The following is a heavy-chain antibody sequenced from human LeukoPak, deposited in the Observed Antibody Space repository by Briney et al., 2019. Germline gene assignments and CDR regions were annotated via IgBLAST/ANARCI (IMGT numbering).Heavy chain of an antibody. Sequence: GGSLRLSCAASGFTFSSYWMSWVRQAPGKGLEWVANIKRDGSEKYYVDSVKGRFTISRDNAKNSLYLQMNSLRAEDTAVYYCARSEGYCSGGSCPVYFDYWGQGTLVTVSS. D-gene: IGHD2-15*01. CDR3: ARSEGYCSGGSCPVYFDY. J-gene: IGHJ4*02. CDR2: IKRDGSEK. CDR1: GFTFSSYW. V-gene: IGHV3-7*01.